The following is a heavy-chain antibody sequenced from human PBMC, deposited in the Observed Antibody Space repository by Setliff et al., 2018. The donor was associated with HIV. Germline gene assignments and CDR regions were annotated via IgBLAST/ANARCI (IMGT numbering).Heavy chain of an antibody. CDR3: ARLLPGDYYGSGSYFDY. V-gene: IGHV4-38-2*01. Sequence: LSLTCVVSTYSISSGFYWAWIRQPPGKGLEWIGSIYHSGSTYYNPSLKSRVTISIDTSKNQFSLRLTSVTAADTAVYYCARLLPGDYYGSGSYFDYWGQGTLVTV. CDR1: TYSISSGFY. CDR2: IYHSGST. J-gene: IGHJ4*02. D-gene: IGHD3-10*01.